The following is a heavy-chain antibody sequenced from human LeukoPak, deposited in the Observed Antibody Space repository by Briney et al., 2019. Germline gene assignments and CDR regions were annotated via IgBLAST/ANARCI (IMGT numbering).Heavy chain of an antibody. V-gene: IGHV3-74*01. CDR2: IKTDGSNT. J-gene: IGHJ3*01. Sequence: GGSLRLSCAASGFTFSSYWMHWVRQAPGKGLVWVSRIKTDGSNTNYADSVKGRFTISRDDAKNTLYLQMSSLRAEDTAVYYCARDFLHLGGWGQGTMVTVSS. D-gene: IGHD3-16*01. CDR3: ARDFLHLGG. CDR1: GFTFSSYW.